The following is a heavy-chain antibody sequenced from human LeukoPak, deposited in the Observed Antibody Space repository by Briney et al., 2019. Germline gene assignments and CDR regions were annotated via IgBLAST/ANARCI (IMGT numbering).Heavy chain of an antibody. CDR2: ISSSGSTI. D-gene: IGHD3-10*02. V-gene: IGHV3-48*04. CDR3: AELGITMIGGV. CDR1: GFTFSSYW. J-gene: IGHJ6*04. Sequence: GGSLRLSCAASGFTFSSYWMNWVRQAPGKGPEWVSYISSSGSTIYYADSVKGRFTISRDNAKNSLYLQMNSLRAEDTAVYYCAELGITMIGGVWGKGTTVTISS.